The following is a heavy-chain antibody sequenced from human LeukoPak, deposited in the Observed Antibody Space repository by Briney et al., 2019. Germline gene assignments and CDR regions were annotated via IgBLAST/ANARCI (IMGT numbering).Heavy chain of an antibody. D-gene: IGHD3-3*01. CDR2: MNPNSGNT. CDR3: ARGRLYYDFWSGYYRAAYYYYYGMDV. J-gene: IGHJ6*02. Sequence: WASVKVSCKASGYTFTSYDINWVRQATGQGLEWMGWMNPNSGNTGYARKFQGRVTMTRNTSISTAYMELSSLRSEDTAVYYCARGRLYYDFWSGYYRAAYYYYYGMDVWGQGTTVTVSS. CDR1: GYTFTSYD. V-gene: IGHV1-8*01.